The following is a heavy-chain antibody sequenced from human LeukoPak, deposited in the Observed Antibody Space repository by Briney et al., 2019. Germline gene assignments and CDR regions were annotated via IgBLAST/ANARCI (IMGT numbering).Heavy chain of an antibody. D-gene: IGHD6-19*01. V-gene: IGHV3-23*01. CDR2: ISGSGGGT. CDR3: AQHRGGSSGWY. CDR1: GFTFSSYP. J-gene: IGHJ4*02. Sequence: GGSLRLSCAASGFTFSSYPMSWLRQAPGKGLEWVSAISGSGGGTYYADSVKGRFHISRDNSKNTLYLQMNSLRAEDPAVYYCAQHRGGSSGWYWGQGTLVTVSS.